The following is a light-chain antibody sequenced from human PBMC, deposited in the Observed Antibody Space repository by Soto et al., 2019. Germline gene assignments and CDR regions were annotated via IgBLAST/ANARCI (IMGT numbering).Light chain of an antibody. V-gene: IGKV2-28*01. CDR1: QSLLHSNGYNY. CDR3: MEALQSPLP. CDR2: LGS. J-gene: IGKJ4*01. Sequence: DIVMTQSPLSLPVTPGEPASISCRSSQSLLHSNGYNYLDWYLQKPGQSPQLLIYLGSSRASGVPDRVSGSGSGTDVTRKISRVEAEDVGVYYCMEALQSPLPFGGGTKVELK.